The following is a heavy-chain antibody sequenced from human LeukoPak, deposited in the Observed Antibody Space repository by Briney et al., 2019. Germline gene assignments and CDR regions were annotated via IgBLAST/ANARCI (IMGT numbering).Heavy chain of an antibody. CDR2: ISSDGNTK. CDR3: VRDLTSGARFDF. Sequence: GTSLRLSCVASGFTFTDYAFNWVRQAPGKEMEWVAIISSDGNTKSYADTLKGRFSISRDNFRDTVFLEVSTLRPEDTGLYYCVRDLTSGARFDFWGQGTLVTVSA. J-gene: IGHJ4*02. V-gene: IGHV3-30*04. CDR1: GFTFTDYA. D-gene: IGHD2-8*02.